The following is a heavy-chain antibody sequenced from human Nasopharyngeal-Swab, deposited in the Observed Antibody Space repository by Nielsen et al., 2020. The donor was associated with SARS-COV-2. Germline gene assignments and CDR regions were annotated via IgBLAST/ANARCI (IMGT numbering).Heavy chain of an antibody. D-gene: IGHD3-10*01. CDR2: IKSKTDGGTT. Sequence: VRQSPGKGLAWVGRIKSKTDGGTTDYAAPVKGRFTISRDDSKNTLYLQMNSLKTEDTAVYYCTTDLRSAGLTKNRLLLWFGELRRTNWFDPWGQGTLVTVSS. CDR3: TTDLRSAGLTKNRLLLWFGELRRTNWFDP. V-gene: IGHV3-15*01. J-gene: IGHJ5*02.